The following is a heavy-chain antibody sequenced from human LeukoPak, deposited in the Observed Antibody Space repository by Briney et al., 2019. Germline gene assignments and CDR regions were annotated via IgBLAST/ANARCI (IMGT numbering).Heavy chain of an antibody. V-gene: IGHV4/OR15-8*01. Sequence: SETLSLTCDVSGGSIDSTNWWNWVRQPPGKGLEWIGEIHHDGRINHNPSLKSRVTLSVDKSKNQFSLRLNSVTAADTAMYYCARSHDHLWGNYPDYWGQGTLVTVSS. CDR1: GGSIDSTNW. J-gene: IGHJ4*02. CDR3: ARSHDHLWGNYPDY. CDR2: IHHDGRI. D-gene: IGHD3-16*02.